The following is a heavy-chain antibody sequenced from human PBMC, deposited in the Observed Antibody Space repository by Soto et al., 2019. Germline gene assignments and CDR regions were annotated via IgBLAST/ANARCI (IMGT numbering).Heavy chain of an antibody. J-gene: IGHJ4*02. Sequence: VQLLESGGGLVQPGGSLRLSCAASGFTFGSYVMSWVRQAPGKGLEWVSAISLSGGSTYLADSLKGRFTFSRDNSKDTLYLQMSSLTGEDTAVYYCARWGSGTFRGYWVQGTLVTVSS. V-gene: IGHV3-23*01. CDR2: ISLSGGST. CDR1: GFTFGSYV. CDR3: ARWGSGTFRGY. D-gene: IGHD3-10*01.